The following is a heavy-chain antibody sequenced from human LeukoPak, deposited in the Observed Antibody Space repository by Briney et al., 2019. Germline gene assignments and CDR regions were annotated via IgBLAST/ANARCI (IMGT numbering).Heavy chain of an antibody. Sequence: ASVKVSCKASGYTFTSYGISWVRQAPGQGLEWMGWISAYNGNTNYAQKLQGRVTMTTDTSTSTAYMELRSLRSDDTAAYYCARVETMYDFWSGYYPSKLYYFDYWGQGTLVTVSS. CDR2: ISAYNGNT. J-gene: IGHJ4*02. CDR1: GYTFTSYG. CDR3: ARVETMYDFWSGYYPSKLYYFDY. V-gene: IGHV1-18*01. D-gene: IGHD3-3*01.